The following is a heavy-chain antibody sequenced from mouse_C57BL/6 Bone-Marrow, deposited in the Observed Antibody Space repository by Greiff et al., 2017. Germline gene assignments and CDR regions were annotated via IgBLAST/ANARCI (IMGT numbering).Heavy chain of an antibody. J-gene: IGHJ2*01. V-gene: IGHV1-7*01. Sequence: QVQLQQSGAELAKPGASVKLSCKASGYTFTSYWMHWVKQRPGQGLEWIGYINPSSGYTKYNQKVKDKATLTADKSSSTAYMQLSSLTYEDSAVYYCASDYGSSPYYFDYWGQGTTLTVSS. CDR3: ASDYGSSPYYFDY. D-gene: IGHD1-1*01. CDR1: GYTFTSYW. CDR2: INPSSGYT.